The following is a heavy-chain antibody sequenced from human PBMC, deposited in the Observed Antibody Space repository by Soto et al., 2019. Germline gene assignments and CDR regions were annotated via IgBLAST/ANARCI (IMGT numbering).Heavy chain of an antibody. D-gene: IGHD3-3*01. Sequence: SSETLSLTCTVSGGSISSGDYYWSWIRQPPGKGLEWIGYIYYSGSTYYNPSLKSRVTISVDTSKNQFSLKLSSVTAADTAVYYCARSPYDFWSGNWFGPWGQGTLVTVSS. V-gene: IGHV4-30-4*01. CDR2: IYYSGST. J-gene: IGHJ5*02. CDR3: ARSPYDFWSGNWFGP. CDR1: GGSISSGDYY.